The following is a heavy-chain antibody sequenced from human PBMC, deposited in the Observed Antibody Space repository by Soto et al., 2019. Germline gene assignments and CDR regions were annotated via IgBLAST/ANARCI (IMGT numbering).Heavy chain of an antibody. V-gene: IGHV4-34*01. J-gene: IGHJ4*02. D-gene: IGHD3-22*01. Sequence: SETLSLTCAVYGGSFSGYYWSWIRQPPGKGLEWIGEINHSGSTNYNPSLKSRVTISVDTSKNQFSLKLSSVTAADTAVYYCARGFRGDDSSGYNDYWGQGTLVTVPS. CDR3: ARGFRGDDSSGYNDY. CDR2: INHSGST. CDR1: GGSFSGYY.